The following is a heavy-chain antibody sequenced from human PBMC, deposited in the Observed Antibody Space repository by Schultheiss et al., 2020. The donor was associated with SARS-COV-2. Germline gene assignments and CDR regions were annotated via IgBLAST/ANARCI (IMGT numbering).Heavy chain of an antibody. D-gene: IGHD6-13*01. CDR3: AHTQQLPPLFDY. Sequence: SGPTLVKPTETLTLTCTVSGFSLSNDRMGVSWIRQPPGKALEWLALIYWNDEKRYSPSLKSRLTITKDTSKNQVVLTMTNMDPVDTVTYYCAHTQQLPPLFDYWGQGTLVTVSS. CDR1: GFSLSNDRMG. V-gene: IGHV2-5*01. CDR2: IYWNDEK. J-gene: IGHJ4*02.